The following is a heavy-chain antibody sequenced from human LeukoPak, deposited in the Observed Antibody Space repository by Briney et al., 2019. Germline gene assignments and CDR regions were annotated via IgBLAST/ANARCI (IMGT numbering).Heavy chain of an antibody. CDR2: ISSSGAYI. Sequence: GGSLRLSCAASGFTFRSYSLNCVRQAPGKGLEWVSSISSSGAYIYYADSVKGRFTISRDNGKDSLYLQMNSLRDEDTAVYYCVRGTEYDILSGKNFGQFYFEYWGQGTLVTVSS. D-gene: IGHD3-9*01. CDR3: VRGTEYDILSGKNFGQFYFEY. CDR1: GFTFRSYS. V-gene: IGHV3-21*01. J-gene: IGHJ4*02.